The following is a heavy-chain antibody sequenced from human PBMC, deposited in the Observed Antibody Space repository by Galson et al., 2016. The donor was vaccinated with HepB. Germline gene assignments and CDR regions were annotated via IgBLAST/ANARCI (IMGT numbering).Heavy chain of an antibody. CDR2: IHSGGDT. V-gene: IGHV3-53*01. D-gene: IGHD6-6*01. CDR3: ARERGSSSSNYFDY. CDR1: GFIVSSYY. J-gene: IGHJ4*02. Sequence: SLRLSCAASGFIVSSYYMSWVRRAAGKGLEWVAVIHSGGDTYYADSGEGRFTISSDKSKNTLYLHMNSLRAEDTAVYYCARERGSSSSNYFDYWGQGALVTVSS.